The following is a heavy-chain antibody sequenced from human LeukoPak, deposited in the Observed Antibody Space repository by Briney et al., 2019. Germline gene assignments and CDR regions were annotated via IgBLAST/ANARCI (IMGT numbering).Heavy chain of an antibody. CDR2: IIPMLGIP. D-gene: IGHD3-22*01. V-gene: IGHV1-69*04. Sequence: ASVKVSCKASGGTFSSYAISWVRQAPGQGLEWMGRIIPMLGIPNYAQKFQGRVTITADTPTSTAYLELSSLRSEDTAVYYCARDHQHYYDSSGYYYPFDYWGQGTLVTVSS. CDR1: GGTFSSYA. CDR3: ARDHQHYYDSSGYYYPFDY. J-gene: IGHJ4*02.